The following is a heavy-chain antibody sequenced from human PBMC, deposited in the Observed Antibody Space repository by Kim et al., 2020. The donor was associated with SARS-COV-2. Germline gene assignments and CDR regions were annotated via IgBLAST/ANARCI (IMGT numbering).Heavy chain of an antibody. CDR3: ARLRFNHNSAPFDS. Sequence: SETLSLTCTVSGASISINDYFWSWIRQHPGKGLEWIGYVYYSGSTYYNPSLKSRVTISVDTSKNQFSLKLSSVTAADTAVYYCARLRFNHNSAPFDSWGQGTLVTVSS. D-gene: IGHD3-22*01. CDR2: VYYSGST. J-gene: IGHJ4*02. CDR1: GASISINDYF. V-gene: IGHV4-31*03.